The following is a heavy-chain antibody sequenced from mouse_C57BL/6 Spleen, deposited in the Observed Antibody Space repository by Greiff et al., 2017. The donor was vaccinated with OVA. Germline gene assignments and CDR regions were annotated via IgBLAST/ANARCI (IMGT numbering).Heavy chain of an antibody. CDR2: ISDGGSYT. CDR3: ARGSYWYFDV. Sequence: EVQLVESGGGLVKPGGSLKLSCAASGFTFSSYAMSWVRQTPEKRLEWVATISDGGSYTYYPDNVKGRFTISRDNAKNNLYLQMSHLKSEDTAMYYCARGSYWYFDVWGTGTTVTVSS. CDR1: GFTFSSYA. J-gene: IGHJ1*03. V-gene: IGHV5-4*01.